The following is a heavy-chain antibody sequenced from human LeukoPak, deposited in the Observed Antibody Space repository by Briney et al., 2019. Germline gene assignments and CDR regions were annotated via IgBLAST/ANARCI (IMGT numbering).Heavy chain of an antibody. CDR3: ARIGGYYDSGVYDSHGFDK. Sequence: ASVKVSCKTSGYTFTDYYLHWLRQAPGQGLEWMGWVNPHSGTTTYAQQFQGRVTMTRDTATNTVHMELTSLRSDDTALYFCARIGGYYDSGVYDSHGFDKWGQGTMVIVSS. D-gene: IGHD3-22*01. CDR2: VNPHSGTT. CDR1: GYTFTDYY. J-gene: IGHJ3*02. V-gene: IGHV1-2*02.